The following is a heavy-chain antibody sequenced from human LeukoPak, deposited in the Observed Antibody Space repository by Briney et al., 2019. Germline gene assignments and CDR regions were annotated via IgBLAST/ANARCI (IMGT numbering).Heavy chain of an antibody. V-gene: IGHV3-7*03. CDR2: IKQDGSEK. CDR1: GFTFSSYW. Sequence: GGSLRLSCAASGFTFSSYWMSWVRQAPGKGLEWVANIKQDGSEKYYVDSVKGRFTISRDNAKNSLYLQMNSLRAEDTALYYCARGNYYDSSGYYYYYYYMDVWGKGTTVTVSS. D-gene: IGHD3-22*01. CDR3: ARGNYYDSSGYYYYYYYMDV. J-gene: IGHJ6*03.